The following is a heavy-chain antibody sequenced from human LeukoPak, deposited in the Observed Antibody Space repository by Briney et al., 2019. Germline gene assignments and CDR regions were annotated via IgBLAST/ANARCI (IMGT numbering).Heavy chain of an antibody. CDR2: IILIFVTA. V-gene: IGHV1-69*13. D-gene: IGHD5-24*01. J-gene: IGHJ4*02. Sequence: AAVKVSCKASGYTFTSYFMHWVRQAPGQGLEWMGGIILIFVTANYAQKFKGRVTITADESTSTAYMELSSLRSEDTAVYYCARPLGRDGYNDLTFDYWGQGTLVTVS. CDR3: ARPLGRDGYNDLTFDY. CDR1: GYTFTSYF.